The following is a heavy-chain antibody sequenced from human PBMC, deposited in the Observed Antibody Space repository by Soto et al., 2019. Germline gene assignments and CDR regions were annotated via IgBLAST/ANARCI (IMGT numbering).Heavy chain of an antibody. J-gene: IGHJ6*02. CDR1: GGSFSGYY. V-gene: IGHV4-34*01. CDR3: AREGIVVVYGMDV. Sequence: SETLSLTCAVYGGSFSGYYWSWIRQPPGKGLEWIGEINHSGSTNYNPSLRSRVTISVDTSKNQFSLKLSSVTAADTAVYYCAREGIVVVYGMDVWGQGTTVTVSS. D-gene: IGHD2-2*01. CDR2: INHSGST.